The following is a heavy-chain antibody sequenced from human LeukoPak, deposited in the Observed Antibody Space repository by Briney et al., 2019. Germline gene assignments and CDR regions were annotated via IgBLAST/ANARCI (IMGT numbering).Heavy chain of an antibody. D-gene: IGHD3-10*01. V-gene: IGHV4-39*07. Sequence: SETLSLTCTVSGDSISSSSYYWGWIRQPPGKGLEWIGTIYYSGSTYYNPSLKSRVTISVDTSKNQFSLKLSSVTAADTAVYYCARAAGSGSYYKIYGWFDPWGQGTLVTVSS. CDR2: IYYSGST. CDR3: ARAAGSGSYYKIYGWFDP. J-gene: IGHJ5*02. CDR1: GDSISSSSYY.